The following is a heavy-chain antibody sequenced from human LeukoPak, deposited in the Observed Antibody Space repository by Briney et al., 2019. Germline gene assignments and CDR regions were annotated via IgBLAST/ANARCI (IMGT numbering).Heavy chain of an antibody. CDR1: GFTFDGYG. D-gene: IGHD3-10*01. J-gene: IGHJ4*02. CDR3: ARTGYGSGSYYNEFDY. Sequence: GGSLRLSCAASGFTFDGYGMSWVRQAAGKGLECVSGINWNGGSTGYADSVKGRFTISRDNAKNSLYLQMNSLRAEDTALYCCARTGYGSGSYYNEFDYWGQGTLVTVSS. CDR2: INWNGGST. V-gene: IGHV3-20*04.